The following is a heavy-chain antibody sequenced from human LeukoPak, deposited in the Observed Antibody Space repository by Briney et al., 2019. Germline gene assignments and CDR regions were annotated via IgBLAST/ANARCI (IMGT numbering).Heavy chain of an antibody. V-gene: IGHV1-46*03. CDR1: GYTFTSYY. D-gene: IGHD6-13*01. CDR2: INPSGGST. Sequence: ASVEVSCKASGYTFTSYYMHWVRQAPGQGLEWMGIINPSGGSTSYAQKFQGRVTMTRDTSTSTVYMELSSLRSEDTAVYYCARDQEQQLVRSDAFDIWGQGTMVTVSS. CDR3: ARDQEQQLVRSDAFDI. J-gene: IGHJ3*02.